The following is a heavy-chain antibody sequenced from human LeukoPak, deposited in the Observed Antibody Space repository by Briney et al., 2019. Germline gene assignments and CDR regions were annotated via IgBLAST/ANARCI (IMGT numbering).Heavy chain of an antibody. J-gene: IGHJ5*02. Sequence: SETLSLTCTVSGGSISSSSYYWGWIRQPPGKGLEWIGSIYYSGSTYYNPSLKSRVTISVDTSKNQFSLKLSSVTAADTAVYYCARLYYDSSGYYGGWFDPWGQGTLVTVSS. V-gene: IGHV4-39*01. CDR1: GGSISSSSYY. D-gene: IGHD3-22*01. CDR2: IYYSGST. CDR3: ARLYYDSSGYYGGWFDP.